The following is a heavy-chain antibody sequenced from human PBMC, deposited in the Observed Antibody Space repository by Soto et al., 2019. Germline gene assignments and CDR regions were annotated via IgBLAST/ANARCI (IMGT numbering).Heavy chain of an antibody. Sequence: PSETLSLTCTVSGGSISSGGYCWSWIRQHPGKGLEWIGYIYYSGTTYYNPSLKSRVTISLDTSKNQFSLKLSSVTAADTAAYYCARAAATGTFIFDYWGQGTLVTVSS. V-gene: IGHV4-31*03. CDR2: IYYSGTT. D-gene: IGHD6-13*01. J-gene: IGHJ4*02. CDR1: GGSISSGGYC. CDR3: ARAAATGTFIFDY.